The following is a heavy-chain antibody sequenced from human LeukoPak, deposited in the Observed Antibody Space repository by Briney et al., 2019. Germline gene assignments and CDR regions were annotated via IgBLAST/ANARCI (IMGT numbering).Heavy chain of an antibody. CDR1: GFPFDIYN. D-gene: IGHD1-7*01. CDR3: ARDGRGYNWNYPDY. J-gene: IGHJ4*02. CDR2: IGGSGSHI. Sequence: GGSLRLSCAASGFPFDIYNMNWVRQAPGKGLEWVSSIGGSGSHIYYADSMKGRFTISRDNAKNSLYLQMNSLRAEDTAVYYCARDGRGYNWNYPDYWGQGTLVTVSS. V-gene: IGHV3-21*01.